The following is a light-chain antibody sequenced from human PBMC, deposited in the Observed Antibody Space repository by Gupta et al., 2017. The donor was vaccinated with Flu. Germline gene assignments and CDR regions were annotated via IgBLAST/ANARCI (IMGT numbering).Light chain of an antibody. CDR3: STYAGSNILL. CDR2: EVT. Sequence: SVTLPCPGTSSDIGSSNLVSWYQHHPGNAPNLMIYEVTKRPSGVPDRFSGSKSGNTASLTVSGLQAEDEADYYCSTYAGSNILLFGGGTKLAVL. CDR1: SSDIGSSNL. V-gene: IGLV2-8*01. J-gene: IGLJ2*01.